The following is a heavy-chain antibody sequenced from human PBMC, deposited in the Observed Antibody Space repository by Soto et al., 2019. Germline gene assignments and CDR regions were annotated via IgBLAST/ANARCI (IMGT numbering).Heavy chain of an antibody. CDR1: GYNFASYW. CDR2: IDPSDSYT. CDR3: ARLYASSSPRLDP. J-gene: IGHJ5*02. Sequence: GASLKISCKGSGYNFASYWITWVRQMPGKGLEWMGKIDPSDSYTNYGPSFQGHVTLSVDKSINTAYLQWSSLRASDNAMYFCARLYASSSPRLDPWGPGTQVTVSS. D-gene: IGHD6-6*01. V-gene: IGHV5-10-1*01.